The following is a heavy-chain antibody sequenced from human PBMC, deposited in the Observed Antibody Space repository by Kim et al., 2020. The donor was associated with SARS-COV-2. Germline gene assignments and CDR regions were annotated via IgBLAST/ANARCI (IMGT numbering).Heavy chain of an antibody. CDR1: GYTFTSYG. Sequence: ASVKVSCKASGYTFTSYGISWVRQAPGQGLEWMGWISAYNGNTNYAQKLQGRVTMTTDTSTSTAYMELRSLRSDDTAVYYCARVRRWYQNYVTWFDPWGQGTLVTVSS. CDR2: ISAYNGNT. J-gene: IGHJ5*02. CDR3: ARVRRWYQNYVTWFDP. D-gene: IGHD3-10*02. V-gene: IGHV1-18*04.